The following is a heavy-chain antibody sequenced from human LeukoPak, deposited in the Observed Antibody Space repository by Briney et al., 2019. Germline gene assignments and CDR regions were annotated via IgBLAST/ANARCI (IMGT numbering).Heavy chain of an antibody. V-gene: IGHV3-33*03. Sequence: GGSLRLSCAASGFTFSSYGMHWVRQAPGKGLEWVAVIWYDGSNKYYAGSVKGRFTISRDNSKNSLYLQMNSLRTEDTAFYYCAKDLSGGYSYGDDYWGQGTLVSVSS. CDR1: GFTFSSYG. CDR3: AKDLSGGYSYGDDY. D-gene: IGHD5-18*01. CDR2: IWYDGSNK. J-gene: IGHJ4*02.